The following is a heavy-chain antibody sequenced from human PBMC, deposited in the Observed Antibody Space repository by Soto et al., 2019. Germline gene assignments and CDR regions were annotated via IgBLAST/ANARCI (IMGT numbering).Heavy chain of an antibody. V-gene: IGHV1-69*06. CDR3: ARSSPXRLIQTPAGNPYYYPMDV. CDR1: GGTFSRYA. D-gene: IGHD3-16*01. Sequence: SVKVSCKASGGTFSRYAISWLRQAPGQGLEWMGGIIPVFGTTNYEQTFQGRVTITADRSTSTAYMELSSLTSADTAVYYCARSSPXRLIQTPAGNPYYYPMDVWGQGTTVTVSS. CDR2: IIPVFGTT. J-gene: IGHJ6*02.